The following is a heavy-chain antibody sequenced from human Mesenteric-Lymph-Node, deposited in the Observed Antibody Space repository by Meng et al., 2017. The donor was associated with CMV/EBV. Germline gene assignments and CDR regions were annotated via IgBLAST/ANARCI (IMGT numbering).Heavy chain of an antibody. V-gene: IGHV3-20*04. J-gene: IGHJ4*02. CDR3: ARGLWFGELPPGY. CDR1: GFTFDDYA. CDR2: INWNGAGT. Sequence: GGSLRLSCAASGFTFDDYAMTWVRQAPGKGLEWVSAINWNGAGTNYADSLKGRFTISRDNAKNSLYLQMNSLRAEDTAVYYCARGLWFGELPPGYWGQGTLVTVSS. D-gene: IGHD3-10*01.